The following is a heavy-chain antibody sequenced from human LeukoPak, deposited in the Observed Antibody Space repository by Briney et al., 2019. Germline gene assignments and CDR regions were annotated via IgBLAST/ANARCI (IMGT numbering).Heavy chain of an antibody. D-gene: IGHD3-22*01. CDR3: ARDHYYDSSGLDY. Sequence: ASVKVSCKASGYTFTSYGISWVRHAPGQGLEWMGWISDYNGNTNYAQKLQGRDTMTTDTSTSTAYMELRSLRSDDTAVYYCARDHYYDSSGLDYWGQGTLVTVSS. V-gene: IGHV1-18*01. CDR2: ISDYNGNT. J-gene: IGHJ4*02. CDR1: GYTFTSYG.